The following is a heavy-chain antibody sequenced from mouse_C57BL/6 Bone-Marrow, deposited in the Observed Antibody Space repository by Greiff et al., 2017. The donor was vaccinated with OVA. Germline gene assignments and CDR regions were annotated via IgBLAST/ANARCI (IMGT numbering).Heavy chain of an antibody. CDR3: ARYGYYGSSLWYAMDY. CDR1: GYAFSSSW. V-gene: IGHV1-82*01. CDR2: IYPGDGDT. J-gene: IGHJ4*01. Sequence: QVQLQQSGPELVKPGASVKISCKASGYAFSSSWMNWVKQRPGKGLEWIGRIYPGDGDTNYNGKFKGKATLTADKSSSTAYMQLSSLTSEDSAVYFCARYGYYGSSLWYAMDYWGQGTSVTVSS. D-gene: IGHD1-1*01.